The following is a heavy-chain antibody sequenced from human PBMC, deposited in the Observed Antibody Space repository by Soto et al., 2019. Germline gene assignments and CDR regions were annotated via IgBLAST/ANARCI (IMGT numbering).Heavy chain of an antibody. D-gene: IGHD6-6*01. Sequence: PSETLSLTCAVSGGSISSGGYSWSWIRQPPGKGLEWIGYIYHSGSTYHNPSLKSRVTISVDRSKNQFSLKLSSVTAADTAVYYCAREYSSSSGVGWFDPWGQGTLVTVSS. V-gene: IGHV4-30-2*01. CDR3: AREYSSSSGVGWFDP. J-gene: IGHJ5*02. CDR2: IYHSGST. CDR1: GGSISSGGYS.